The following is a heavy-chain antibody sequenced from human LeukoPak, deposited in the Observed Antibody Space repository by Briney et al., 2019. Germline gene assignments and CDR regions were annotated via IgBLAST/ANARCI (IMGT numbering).Heavy chain of an antibody. Sequence: RPMPGKGLEWMGIIYPGDSDTRYSPSFQGQVTISADKSISTAYLQWSSLKASDTAMYYCARSASGIGAFDIWGQGTMVTVSS. CDR3: ARSASGIGAFDI. V-gene: IGHV5-51*01. D-gene: IGHD1-26*01. J-gene: IGHJ3*02. CDR2: IYPGDSDT.